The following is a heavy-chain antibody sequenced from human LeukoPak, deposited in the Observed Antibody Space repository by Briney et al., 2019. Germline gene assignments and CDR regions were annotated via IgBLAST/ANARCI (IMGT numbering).Heavy chain of an antibody. Sequence: QAGGSLRLSCAASGFTFSSYAMHWVRQAPGKGLEWVAVISYDGSNKYYADSVKGRFTISRDNSKNTLYLQMNSLRAEDTAVYYCAKGGYSGSYYAHDYFDYWGQGTLVTVSS. V-gene: IGHV3-30*04. D-gene: IGHD1-26*01. CDR3: AKGGYSGSYYAHDYFDY. CDR2: ISYDGSNK. CDR1: GFTFSSYA. J-gene: IGHJ4*02.